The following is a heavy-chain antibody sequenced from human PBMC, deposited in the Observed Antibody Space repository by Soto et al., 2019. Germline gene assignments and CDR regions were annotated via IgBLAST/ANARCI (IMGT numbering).Heavy chain of an antibody. CDR1: GFTFSSYW. CDR3: ARAWELPSIGY. V-gene: IGHV3-74*01. J-gene: IGHJ4*02. D-gene: IGHD1-26*01. CDR2: INSDGSST. Sequence: LRLSCVASGFTFSSYWMHWVRQAPGKGLVWVSRINSDGSSTSYADSVKGRFTISRDNAKNTLYLQMNSLRAEDTAVYYCARAWELPSIGYWGQGTLVTVSS.